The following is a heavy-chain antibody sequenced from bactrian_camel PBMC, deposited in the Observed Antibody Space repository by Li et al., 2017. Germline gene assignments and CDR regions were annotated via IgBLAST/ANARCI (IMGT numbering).Heavy chain of an antibody. J-gene: IGHJ4*01. CDR2: IDSRSGGT. D-gene: IGHD4*01. Sequence: QLVESGGGSVQAGGSLRLSCTASGYTHSSYCMAWFRQAPEKEREGVAVIDSRSGGTLYADSVKGRFTISQDKAKRTVFLQMNSLKPEDTGMYYCAASRTSTLIPVRYTIWGQGTQVTVS. CDR1: GYTHSSYC. V-gene: IGHV3S25*01. CDR3: AASRTSTLIPVRYTI.